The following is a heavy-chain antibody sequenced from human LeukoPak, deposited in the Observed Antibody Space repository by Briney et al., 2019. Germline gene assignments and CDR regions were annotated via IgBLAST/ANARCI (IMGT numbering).Heavy chain of an antibody. D-gene: IGHD3/OR15-3a*01. CDR2: ISSSSSYI. CDR1: GFTFSSYS. V-gene: IGHV3-21*01. Sequence: GGSLRLSCAAAGFTFSSYSMNWVRQAPGKGLEWVSSISSSSSYIYYADSVKGRFTISRDNAKNSLYLQMNSLRAEDTAVYYCARERGTHDYSDYWGQGTLVTVSS. CDR3: ARERGTHDYSDY. J-gene: IGHJ4*02.